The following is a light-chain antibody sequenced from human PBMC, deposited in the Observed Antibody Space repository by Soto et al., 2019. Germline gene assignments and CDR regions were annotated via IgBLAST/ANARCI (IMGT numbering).Light chain of an antibody. V-gene: IGKV1-5*03. CDR1: QSISSW. Sequence: DIQMTQSPSTLSASVGDRVTITCRASQSISSWLAWYQQKPGKAPKLLIYKASSLESGGTSRFSGSGTGTEFTLTVSSLQPDDFATYYCQQYNSYPWTFGQGTKVEIK. CDR3: QQYNSYPWT. CDR2: KAS. J-gene: IGKJ1*01.